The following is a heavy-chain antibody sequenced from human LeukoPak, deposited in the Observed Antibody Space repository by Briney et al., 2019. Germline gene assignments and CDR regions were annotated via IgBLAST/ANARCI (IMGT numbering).Heavy chain of an antibody. V-gene: IGHV4-61*01. CDR1: GGSVSSCSYY. Sequence: SETLSITCTVSGGSVSSCSYYCSWIRQPPGKGLEWIGYIYYSGSTNYNPSLKSRVTISVDTSKNQFSLKLSSVTAADTAVYYCAREAYYYGSGSPYMDVWGKGTTVTVPS. CDR3: AREAYYYGSGSPYMDV. CDR2: IYYSGST. D-gene: IGHD3-10*01. J-gene: IGHJ6*04.